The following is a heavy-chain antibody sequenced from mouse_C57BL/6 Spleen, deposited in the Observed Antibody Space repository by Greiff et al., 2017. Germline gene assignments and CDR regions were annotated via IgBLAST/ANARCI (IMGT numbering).Heavy chain of an antibody. D-gene: IGHD4-1*01. CDR3: TRGLGDYARDY. CDR1: GFTFSSYA. J-gene: IGHJ4*01. V-gene: IGHV5-9-1*02. Sequence: EVQRVESGEGLVKPGGSLKLSCAASGFTFSSYAMSWVRQTPEKRLEWVAYISSGGDYICYADTVKGRFTISRDNARNTLYLQMSSRKSEDTDMDYCTRGLGDYARDYWGQGTSVTVSS. CDR2: ISSGGDYI.